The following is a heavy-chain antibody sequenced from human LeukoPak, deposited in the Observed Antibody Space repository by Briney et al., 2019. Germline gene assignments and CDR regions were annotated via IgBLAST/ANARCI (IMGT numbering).Heavy chain of an antibody. J-gene: IGHJ4*02. D-gene: IGHD3-9*01. CDR2: ISGSGGST. V-gene: IGHV3-23*01. CDR3: ARGPGELRYFDWLSVPSYYFDY. Sequence: GGSLRLSCAASGFTFSSYAMSWVRQAPGKGLEWVSAISGSGGSTYYADSVKGRFTISRDNSKNTLYLQMNSLRAEDTAVYYCARGPGELRYFDWLSVPSYYFDYRGQGTLVTVSS. CDR1: GFTFSSYA.